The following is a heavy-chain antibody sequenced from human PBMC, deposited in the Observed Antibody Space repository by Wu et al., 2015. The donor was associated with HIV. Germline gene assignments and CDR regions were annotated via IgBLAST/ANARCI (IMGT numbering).Heavy chain of an antibody. J-gene: IGHJ3*02. CDR3: ARVEGSAAAGTRGGAFDI. D-gene: IGHD6-13*01. CDR2: IIPIFGTA. V-gene: IGHV1-69*05. Sequence: QVQLVQSGAEVKKPGSSVKVSCKASGGTFSSYAISWVRQAPGQGLEWMGGIIPIFGTANYAQKFQGRVTITTDESTSTAYMELSSLRSEDTAVYYCARVEGSAAAGTRGGAFDIWGQGTSGHRLF. CDR1: GGTFSSYA.